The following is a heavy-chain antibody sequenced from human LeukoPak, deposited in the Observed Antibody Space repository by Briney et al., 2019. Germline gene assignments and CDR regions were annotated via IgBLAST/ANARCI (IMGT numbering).Heavy chain of an antibody. CDR2: INPNSGGT. Sequence: GASVKVSCKASGYTFTGYYMHWVRQAPAQGLEWMGWINPNSGGTNYAQKFQGRVTMTRDTSISTAYMELSRLRSDDTAVYYCARVMAVAGTVDYWGQGTLVTVSS. CDR3: ARVMAVAGTVDY. D-gene: IGHD6-19*01. CDR1: GYTFTGYY. V-gene: IGHV1-2*02. J-gene: IGHJ4*02.